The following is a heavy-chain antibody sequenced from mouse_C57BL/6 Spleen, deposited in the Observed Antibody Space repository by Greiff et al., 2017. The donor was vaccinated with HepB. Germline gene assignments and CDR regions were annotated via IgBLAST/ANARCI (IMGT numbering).Heavy chain of an antibody. D-gene: IGHD2-1*01. J-gene: IGHJ2*01. CDR1: GYTFTSYW. CDR2: IYPGNSDT. Sequence: EVQVVESGTVLARPGASVKMSCKTSGYTFTSYWMHWVKQRPGQGLEWIGAIYPGNSDTSYNQKFKGKAKLTAVTSASTAYMELSSLTNEDSAVYYCTRWGYGNYYYFDYWGQGTTLTVSS. V-gene: IGHV1-5*01. CDR3: TRWGYGNYYYFDY.